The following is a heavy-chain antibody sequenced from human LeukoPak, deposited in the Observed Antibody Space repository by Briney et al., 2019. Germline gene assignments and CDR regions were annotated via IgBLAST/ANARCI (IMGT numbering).Heavy chain of an antibody. Sequence: ASVTVSCKASGYTFTIYGISWVRQAPGQGLEWMGWISAYNGNTNYSQKLQGRVTMTTDTSTSTAYMELRSLRSDDTAVYYCPRVGSLYGMDVCGQGTTVTVSS. D-gene: IGHD1-26*01. V-gene: IGHV1-18*01. CDR3: PRVGSLYGMDV. J-gene: IGHJ6*02. CDR2: ISAYNGNT. CDR1: GYTFTIYG.